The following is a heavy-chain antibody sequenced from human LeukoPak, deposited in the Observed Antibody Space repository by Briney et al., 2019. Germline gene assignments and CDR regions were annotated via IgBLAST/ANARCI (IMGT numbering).Heavy chain of an antibody. CDR3: AREGSYCVGGDCYSFDF. J-gene: IGHJ4*02. V-gene: IGHV1-2*02. CDR1: GYRFISNY. CDR2: MHPGNGNT. Sequence: ASVKVSCKASGYRFISNYIQWVRQAPGLGPAWMGWMHPGNGNTRYAEKFQGRVTMTRDTSINTAYMELNSLRSDDTAVYYCAREGSYCVGGDCYSFDFWGQGTLITVSS. D-gene: IGHD2-21*02.